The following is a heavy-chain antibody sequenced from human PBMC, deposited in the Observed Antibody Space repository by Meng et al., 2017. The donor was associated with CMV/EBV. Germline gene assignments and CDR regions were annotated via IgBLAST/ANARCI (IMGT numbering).Heavy chain of an antibody. V-gene: IGHV3-74*03. CDR2: LNEDGSFT. D-gene: IGHD7-27*01. J-gene: IGHJ4*02. Sequence: GPLVAAGGVLFQPGGSLRLSCADSGFTFSRYWMHWVRQVPGKGLGWVSRLNEDGSFTSYADSVKGRFTISRDNAKNTLYLQMNSLRVDDSGVYYCGRDLTGERDQWGQGTLVTVSS. CDR3: GRDLTGERDQ. CDR1: GFTFSRYW.